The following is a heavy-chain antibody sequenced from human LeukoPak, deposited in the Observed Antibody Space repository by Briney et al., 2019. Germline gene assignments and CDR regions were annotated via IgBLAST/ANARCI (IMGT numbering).Heavy chain of an antibody. J-gene: IGHJ4*02. V-gene: IGHV3-53*01. Sequence: GESLRLSCAASRFIVSSDYMNWVRQAPGKGLEWVSVIYNSGATYYADSVKGRFTISRDNSKNTLYLQMNSLRVEDTAVYYCARGNNYWGQGTLVTVSS. CDR3: ARGNNY. CDR1: RFIVSSDY. CDR2: IYNSGAT. D-gene: IGHD1/OR15-1a*01.